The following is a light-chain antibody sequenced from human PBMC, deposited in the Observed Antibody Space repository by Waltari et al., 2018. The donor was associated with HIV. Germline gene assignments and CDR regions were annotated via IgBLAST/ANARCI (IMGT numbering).Light chain of an antibody. CDR1: SSDIGSYNY. V-gene: IGLV2-14*01. Sequence: QFALTQPASVSGSPGQSITISCSGTSSDIGSYNYVSWYQQHPGKVPKLMIYEVSNRPSGISNRFSGSKSGNTASLTISALQAEDEADYFCSSVANSVTLSVLFGGGTKLTVL. CDR2: EVS. CDR3: SSVANSVTLSVL. J-gene: IGLJ3*02.